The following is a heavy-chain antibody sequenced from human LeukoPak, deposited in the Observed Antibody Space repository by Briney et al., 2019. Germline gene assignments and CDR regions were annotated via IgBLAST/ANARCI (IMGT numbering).Heavy chain of an antibody. Sequence: SETLSLTCTVSGGSISSGGYYWSWIRQHPGTGLEWIGYIYYSGSTYYNPSLKSRVTISVDTSKNQFSLKLSSVTAADTAVYYCARGPPVERLNGDSPQFDSWGQGTLVTASS. J-gene: IGHJ4*02. CDR3: ARGPPVERLNGDSPQFDS. V-gene: IGHV4-31*03. CDR1: GGSISSGGYY. D-gene: IGHD4-17*01. CDR2: IYYSGST.